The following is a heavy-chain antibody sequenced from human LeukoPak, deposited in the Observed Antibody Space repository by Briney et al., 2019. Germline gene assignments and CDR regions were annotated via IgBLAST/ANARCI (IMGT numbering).Heavy chain of an antibody. V-gene: IGHV1-2*02. CDR3: AREPPMDSSSWYLHTPSRYYFDY. Sequence: ASVKVSCKASGYTFTGYYMHWVRQAPGRGLEWMGWINPNSGGTNYAQKFQGRVTMTRDTSISTAYMELSRLRSDDTAVYYCAREPPMDSSSWYLHTPSRYYFDYWGQGTLVTVSS. CDR1: GYTFTGYY. CDR2: INPNSGGT. D-gene: IGHD6-13*01. J-gene: IGHJ4*02.